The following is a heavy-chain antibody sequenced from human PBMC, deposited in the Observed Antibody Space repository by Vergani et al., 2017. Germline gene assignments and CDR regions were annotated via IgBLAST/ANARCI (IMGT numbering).Heavy chain of an antibody. CDR1: GFTFNQYG. J-gene: IGHJ6*03. CDR3: AKGLNGVGCSSTSCYRNYYYYMDV. CDR2: TWYDGNNK. Sequence: QVQLVESAGGVVQPGRSLRLSCAASGFTFNQYGMHWVRQAPGKGLEWVAVTWYDGNNKQYADSVKGRFTISRDNSKSTMYLQMNSLRAEDTAVYYCAKGLNGVGCSSTSCYRNYYYYMDVWGKGTTVTVSS. D-gene: IGHD2-2*01. V-gene: IGHV3-33*06.